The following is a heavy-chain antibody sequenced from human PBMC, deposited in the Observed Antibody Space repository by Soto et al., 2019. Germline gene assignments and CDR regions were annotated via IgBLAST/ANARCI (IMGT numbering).Heavy chain of an antibody. Sequence: SETLSLTCTVSGGSISSYYWSWIRQPAGKGLEWIGRIYTSGSTNYNPSLKSRVTMSVDTSKNQFSLKLSSVTAADTAAYYCARVFLVPGSGQIIDYWGQGTLVTVSS. CDR1: GGSISSYY. CDR2: IYTSGST. CDR3: ARVFLVPGSGQIIDY. V-gene: IGHV4-4*07. D-gene: IGHD3-10*01. J-gene: IGHJ4*01.